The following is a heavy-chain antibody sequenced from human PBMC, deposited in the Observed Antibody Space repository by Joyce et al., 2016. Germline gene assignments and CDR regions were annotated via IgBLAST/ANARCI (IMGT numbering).Heavy chain of an antibody. CDR3: TRIGDCSGGSCYEGWFDP. V-gene: IGHV3-49*05. D-gene: IGHD2-15*01. Sequence: EVQLVESGGGLVKPGRSLRLSCTSSGFIFGDYAMNWFRQVNGKGLEWVSFIRINVYGGTTDYAGSVKGRFTISRDDSKSIANLQMNSRKTEDTAVYYCTRIGDCSGGSCYEGWFDPWGQGTLVTVSS. CDR2: IRINVYGGTT. CDR1: GFIFGDYA. J-gene: IGHJ5*02.